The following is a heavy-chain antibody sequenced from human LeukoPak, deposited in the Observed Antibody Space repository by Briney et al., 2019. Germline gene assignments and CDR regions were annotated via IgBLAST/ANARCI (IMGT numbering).Heavy chain of an antibody. CDR3: ARGGGLDV. CDR2: INHNGNVN. V-gene: IGHV3-7*03. D-gene: IGHD3-16*01. CDR1: GFTFSSYW. J-gene: IGHJ6*02. Sequence: GGSLRLSCAASGFTFSSYWMNWARQAPGKGLEWVASINHNGNVNYYVDSVKGRFTISRDNAKNSLYLQMCNLRAEDTAVYFCARGGGLDVWGQGATVTVSS.